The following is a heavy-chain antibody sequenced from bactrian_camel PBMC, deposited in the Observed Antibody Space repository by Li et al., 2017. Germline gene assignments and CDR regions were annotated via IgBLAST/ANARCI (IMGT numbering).Heavy chain of an antibody. Sequence: HVQLVESGGGLVQPGGSLRLSCAASGFTFSSYGMSWVRHVPGKGFDWVSTITIGGDSTFYSDSMKGRFTISRDDAKNTLWLQMTSLKPEDTAMYYCVKNDYGLVNWGQGTQVTVS. CDR3: VKNDYGLVN. V-gene: IGHV3S26*01. J-gene: IGHJ4*01. CDR1: GFTFSSYG. D-gene: IGHD5*01. CDR2: ITIGGDST.